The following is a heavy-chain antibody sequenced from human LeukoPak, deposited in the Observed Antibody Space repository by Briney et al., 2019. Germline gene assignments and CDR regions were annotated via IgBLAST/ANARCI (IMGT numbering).Heavy chain of an antibody. CDR1: GFIFSSYN. J-gene: IGHJ4*02. CDR2: IWYDGSNK. CDR3: AGSGYPEGLDF. D-gene: IGHD3-22*01. Sequence: PGGSLRLPCAASGFIFSSYNMHWVRQAPGKGLEWVAIIWYDGSNKYYADSVKGRFTISRDNSKKTLYLQMNSLRAEDTAVYYCAGSGYPEGLDFWGQGTLVTVSS. V-gene: IGHV3-33*01.